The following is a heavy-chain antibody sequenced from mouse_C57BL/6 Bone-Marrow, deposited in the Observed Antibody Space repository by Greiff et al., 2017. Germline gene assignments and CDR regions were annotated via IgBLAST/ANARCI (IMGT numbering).Heavy chain of an antibody. CDR2: IDPEDGET. CDR3: ARGRFTTVVADYAMDY. J-gene: IGHJ4*01. Sequence: EVQLQQSGAELVKPGASVKLSCTASGFNIKDYYMHWVKQRTEQGLEWIGRIDPEDGETKYAPKFQGKATITADTSSNTAYLQLSSLTSEATAVYYCARGRFTTVVADYAMDYWGQGTSVTVSS. CDR1: GFNIKDYY. D-gene: IGHD1-1*01. V-gene: IGHV14-2*01.